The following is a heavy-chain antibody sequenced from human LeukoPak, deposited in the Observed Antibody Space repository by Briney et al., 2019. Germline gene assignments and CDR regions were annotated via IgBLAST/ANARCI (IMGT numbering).Heavy chain of an antibody. Sequence: ASVKVSCKASGYTFTSYDINWVRQATGQGLEWMGWMNPNSGNTGYAQRFQGRVTMTRNTSISTAYMELSSLRSEDTAVYYCARGGRYFDLLPPDCYYYYMDVWGKGTTVTVSS. J-gene: IGHJ6*03. CDR1: GYTFTSYD. CDR3: ARGGRYFDLLPPDCYYYYMDV. V-gene: IGHV1-8*01. CDR2: MNPNSGNT. D-gene: IGHD3-9*01.